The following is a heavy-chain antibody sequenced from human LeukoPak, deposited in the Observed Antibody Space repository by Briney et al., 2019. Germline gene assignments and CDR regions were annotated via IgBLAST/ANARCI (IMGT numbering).Heavy chain of an antibody. CDR2: IIPILGIA. D-gene: IGHD5-18*01. CDR3: ARPWVTDDAFDI. V-gene: IGHV1-69*04. Sequence: ASVKVSCKASGGTFSIYAISWVRQGPGQGLGWMGRIIPILGIANYAQKFQGRVTITADKSTSTAYMELSSLRSEDTAVYYCARPWVTDDAFDIWGQGTMVTVSS. CDR1: GGTFSIYA. J-gene: IGHJ3*02.